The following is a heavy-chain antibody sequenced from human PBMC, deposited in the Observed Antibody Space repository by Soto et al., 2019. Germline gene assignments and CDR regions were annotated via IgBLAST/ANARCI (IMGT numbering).Heavy chain of an antibody. D-gene: IGHD1-26*01. Sequence: GGSLRLSCAASGFTVSSNYMSWVRQAPGKGLEWVSVIYSGGSTYYADSVEGRFTISRDNSKNTLYLQMNSLRAEDTAVYHCAKNQGVELVPLATVDWFDPWGQGSVVTVSS. CDR3: AKNQGVELVPLATVDWFDP. V-gene: IGHV3-53*01. CDR1: GFTVSSNY. J-gene: IGHJ5*02. CDR2: IYSGGST.